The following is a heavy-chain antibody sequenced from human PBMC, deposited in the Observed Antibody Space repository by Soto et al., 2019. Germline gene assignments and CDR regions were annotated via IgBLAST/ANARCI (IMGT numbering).Heavy chain of an antibody. CDR3: AREGYSSAYVAFDI. CDR2: ISSSSSTI. V-gene: IGHV3-48*02. Sequence: GGSLRLSCEASGFSFSSYSVNWVRQAPGKGLEWVSYISSSSSTIYYADSVKGRFTISRDDAKNSLYLQMNSLRDEDTAVYYCAREGYSSAYVAFDIWGQGTMVTVSS. J-gene: IGHJ3*02. D-gene: IGHD6-19*01. CDR1: GFSFSSYS.